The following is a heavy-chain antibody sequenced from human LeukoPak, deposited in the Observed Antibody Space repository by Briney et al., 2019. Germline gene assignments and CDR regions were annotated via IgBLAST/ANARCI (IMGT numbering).Heavy chain of an antibody. D-gene: IGHD6-19*01. CDR2: IHYSGST. Sequence: PSETLSLTCTVSGGSISSSNYYWGWIRQPPGKGLEWIGSIHYSGSTYYNPSLKSRVTVSVDTSKNQFTVNLSSVTAADTAVYYCARSSGWYNAFDIWGQGTMVTVSS. CDR1: GGSISSSNYY. J-gene: IGHJ3*02. CDR3: ARSSGWYNAFDI. V-gene: IGHV4-39*01.